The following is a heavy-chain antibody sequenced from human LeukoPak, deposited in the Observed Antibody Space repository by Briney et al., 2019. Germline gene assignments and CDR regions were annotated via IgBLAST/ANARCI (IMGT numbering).Heavy chain of an antibody. CDR1: GGSISSSSYY. Sequence: SETLSLTCTVSGGSISSSSYYWGWIRQPPGKGLEWIGSIYYSGSTNYNPSLKSRVTISLDKSKNQFSLKLTSVTAADTAIYYCARVGGMTTINNAAFDIWGQGTMVTVSS. CDR3: ARVGGMTTINNAAFDI. CDR2: IYYSGST. D-gene: IGHD4-4*01. V-gene: IGHV4-39*07. J-gene: IGHJ3*02.